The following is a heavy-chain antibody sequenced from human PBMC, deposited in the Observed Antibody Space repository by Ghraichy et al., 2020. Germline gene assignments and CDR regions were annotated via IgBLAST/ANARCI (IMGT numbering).Heavy chain of an antibody. V-gene: IGHV1-69*13. CDR3: ARDITMVRGVITPGWFDT. D-gene: IGHD3-10*01. Sequence: SVKVSCKASGGTFSSHAMSWVRHAAGQGLEWMGGIIPIFGTANYAQKFQGRVTITADESTSTAYMELSSLRSEDTAVYYCARDITMVRGVITPGWFDTWGQVTLVTLCS. CDR1: GGTFSSHA. CDR2: IIPIFGTA. J-gene: IGHJ5*02.